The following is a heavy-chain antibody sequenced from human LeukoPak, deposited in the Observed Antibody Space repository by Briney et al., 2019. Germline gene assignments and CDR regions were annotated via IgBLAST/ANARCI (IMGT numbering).Heavy chain of an antibody. Sequence: PGGSLRLSCAGSGFTLSDYYMSWVRPAPGEGMGWVSYISSSGSTIHYADSVKGRFTISRDNAKNSLFLQMNSLRAEDTAVYYCARRGYQLLYGDHWGQGTLVTVSS. J-gene: IGHJ4*02. CDR1: GFTLSDYY. CDR2: ISSSGSTI. V-gene: IGHV3-11*04. CDR3: ARRGYQLLYGDH. D-gene: IGHD2-2*02.